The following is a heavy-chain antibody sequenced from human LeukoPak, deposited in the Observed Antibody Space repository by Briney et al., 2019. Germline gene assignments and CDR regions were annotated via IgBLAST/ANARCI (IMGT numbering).Heavy chain of an antibody. CDR3: AKMVVPSATDF. D-gene: IGHD2-2*01. J-gene: IGHJ4*02. V-gene: IGHV3-23*01. CDR1: GFTFSSYA. CDR2: ISGSGGST. Sequence: GESLRLSCAASGFTFSSYAMSWVRQAPGTGLEWVSAISGSGGSTYYADSVKGRFTISRDNSKNTLSLQMNSLRAEDTAVYYCAKMVVPSATDFWGQGTLVTVSS.